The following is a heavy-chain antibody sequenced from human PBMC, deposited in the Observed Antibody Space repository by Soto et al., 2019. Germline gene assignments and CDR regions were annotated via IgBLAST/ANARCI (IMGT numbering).Heavy chain of an antibody. J-gene: IGHJ4*02. CDR1: GFTFSNYA. Sequence: GGSLRLSCAASGFTFSNYAMHWVRQAPGKGLEWVAVLSYDGSNKYYADSVKGRFTISRDNSKNTLYLQMNSLRAEDTAVYYCARDVRFLEWSPPYFDYWGQGTLVTVSS. D-gene: IGHD3-3*01. CDR3: ARDVRFLEWSPPYFDY. CDR2: LSYDGSNK. V-gene: IGHV3-30-3*01.